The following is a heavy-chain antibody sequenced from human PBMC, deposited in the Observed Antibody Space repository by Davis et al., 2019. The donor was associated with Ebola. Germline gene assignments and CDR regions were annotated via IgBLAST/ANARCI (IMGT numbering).Heavy chain of an antibody. CDR2: IYYTGSA. CDR1: GVSISTHY. D-gene: IGHD2-15*01. Sequence: PSETLSLTCTVSGVSISTHYWSWIRQPPGKRLEWIGSIYYTGSAYYNSSLNGRVTISVDTSKNQFSLKVRSVTAADTAVYYCARDRCSGGSYYFLYSYYGMDVWGQGTTVTVSS. V-gene: IGHV4-59*11. CDR3: ARDRCSGGSYYFLYSYYGMDV. J-gene: IGHJ6*02.